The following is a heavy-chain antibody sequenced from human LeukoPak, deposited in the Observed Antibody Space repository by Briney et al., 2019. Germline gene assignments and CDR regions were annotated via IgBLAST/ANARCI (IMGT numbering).Heavy chain of an antibody. CDR2: IYYSGST. J-gene: IGHJ4*02. V-gene: IGHV4-39*02. D-gene: IGHD3-22*01. CDR3: ARDLSEVTMIEPDY. CDR1: GGSISSSSYY. Sequence: SETLSLTCTVSGGSISSSSYYWGWIRQPPGKGLEWIGSIYYSGSTYYNPSLKSRVTISVDTSKNQFSLKLSSVTAADTAVYYCARDLSEVTMIEPDYWGQGTLVTVSS.